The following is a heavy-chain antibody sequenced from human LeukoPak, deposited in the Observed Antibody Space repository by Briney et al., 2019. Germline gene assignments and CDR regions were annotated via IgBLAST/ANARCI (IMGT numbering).Heavy chain of an antibody. V-gene: IGHV4-34*01. CDR1: GGSFSGYC. D-gene: IGHD3-10*01. CDR3: ARGYGFGSY. Sequence: SETLSLTCAVYGGSFSGYCWSWIRQPPGKGLEWIGEINHSGSTNYNPSLKSRVTISVDTSKNQFSLKLSSVTAADTAVYYCARGYGFGSYWGQGTLVTVSS. J-gene: IGHJ4*02. CDR2: INHSGST.